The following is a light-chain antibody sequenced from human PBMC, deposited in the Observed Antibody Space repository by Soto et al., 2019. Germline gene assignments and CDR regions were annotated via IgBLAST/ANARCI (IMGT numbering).Light chain of an antibody. CDR1: QSISSW. CDR2: KAS. V-gene: IGKV1-5*03. CDR3: QQYNSYSST. J-gene: IGKJ1*01. Sequence: IHMTQSPSTLSASVGDRVTITCRASQSISSWLAWYQQKPGKAPKLLIYKASSLESGVPSRFSGSGSGTEFTLTISSLQPDDFATYYCQQYNSYSSTFGQGTKVDIK.